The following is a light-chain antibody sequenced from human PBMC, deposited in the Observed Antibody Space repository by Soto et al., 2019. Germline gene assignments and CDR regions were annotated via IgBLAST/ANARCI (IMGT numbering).Light chain of an antibody. CDR3: QQRCNWPQVT. CDR1: QSVSGC. Sequence: EIVLTHSPATLSLSPGERATLSCRASQSVSGCLAWYQQKPGQAPRLLIFDASNRATGIPARFSGSGSGTYFTVTISSLEPEDFALYYRQQRCNWPQVTVGGGTKVDIK. CDR2: DAS. V-gene: IGKV3-11*01. J-gene: IGKJ4*01.